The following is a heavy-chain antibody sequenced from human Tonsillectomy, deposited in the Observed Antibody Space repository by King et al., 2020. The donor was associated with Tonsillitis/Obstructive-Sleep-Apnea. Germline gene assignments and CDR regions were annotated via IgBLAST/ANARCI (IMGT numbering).Heavy chain of an antibody. CDR1: GGSISSDNW. D-gene: IGHD3-3*01. CDR3: AKDGRDTIFGVVAI. V-gene: IGHV4-4*02. Sequence: VPLQESGPGLVKPSGTLSLTCTVSGGSISSDNWWSWVRQPREKGLEWIGEIHPSGSTNYKPSLTSRVTMSVDKSKNQFSLKLNSVSAADTAVYYCAKDGRDTIFGVVAIWGQGTLVTVSS. CDR2: IHPSGST. J-gene: IGHJ4*02.